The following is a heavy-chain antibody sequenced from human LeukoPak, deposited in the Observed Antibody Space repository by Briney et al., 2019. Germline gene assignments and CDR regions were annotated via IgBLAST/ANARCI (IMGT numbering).Heavy chain of an antibody. D-gene: IGHD5-12*01. CDR1: GYSFTGYY. Sequence: ASVKVSCKASGYSFTGYYIHWVRRAPGQGLEWMGWINPNNGGTNFAQKFQGRVTMTRDKSISTAYMERRRLIYDDTPIYYCAKDQNTGYANNWFDPWGQGTLVTVSS. V-gene: IGHV1-2*02. J-gene: IGHJ5*02. CDR2: INPNNGGT. CDR3: AKDQNTGYANNWFDP.